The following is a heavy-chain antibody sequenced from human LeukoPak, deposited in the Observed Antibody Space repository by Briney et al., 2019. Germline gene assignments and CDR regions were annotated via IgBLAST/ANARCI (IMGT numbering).Heavy chain of an antibody. V-gene: IGHV3-66*01. J-gene: IGHJ6*03. CDR2: IYSGGST. Sequence: GGSLRLSCAASGFTVSSNYMSWVRQAPGKGLEWVSVIYSGGSTYYADSVKGRFTISRDNSKNTLYLQMNSLRAEDTAVYYCAREGYYYGSGSTTNYYYYMDVWGKGTTVTISS. D-gene: IGHD3-10*01. CDR1: GFTVSSNY. CDR3: AREGYYYGSGSTTNYYYYMDV.